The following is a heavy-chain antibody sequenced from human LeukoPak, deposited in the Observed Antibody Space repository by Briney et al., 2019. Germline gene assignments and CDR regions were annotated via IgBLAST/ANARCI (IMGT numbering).Heavy chain of an antibody. CDR3: ARVSVSEWYFDL. D-gene: IGHD1-14*01. CDR1: GFTFSNYW. V-gene: IGHV3-21*01. J-gene: IGHJ2*01. CDR2: ISGSGGRT. Sequence: GGSLRLSCAASGFTFSNYWMHWVRQAPGKGLVWVSGISGSGGRTYYADSVKGRFTLSRDNAKNSLSLQMNSLRAEDTAVYSCARVSVSEWYFDLWGRGTLVTVSS.